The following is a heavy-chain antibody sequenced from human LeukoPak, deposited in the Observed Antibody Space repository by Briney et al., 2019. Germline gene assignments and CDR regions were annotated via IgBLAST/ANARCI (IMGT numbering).Heavy chain of an antibody. CDR2: ISYDGSNK. CDR1: GFTFSSYA. Sequence: PGGSLRLSCAASGFTFSSYAMHWVRQAPGKGLEWVAVISYDGSNKYYADSVKGRFTISRDNSKNTLYLQMNSLRAEDTAVYYCAREGLSGSWPYYYYYGMDVWGQGTTVTVSS. V-gene: IGHV3-30-3*01. J-gene: IGHJ6*02. D-gene: IGHD6-13*01. CDR3: AREGLSGSWPYYYYYGMDV.